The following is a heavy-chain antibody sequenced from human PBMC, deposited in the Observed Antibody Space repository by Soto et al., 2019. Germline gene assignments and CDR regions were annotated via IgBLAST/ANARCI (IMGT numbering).Heavy chain of an antibody. D-gene: IGHD6-13*01. J-gene: IGHJ3*02. CDR1: GFTFSSYG. V-gene: IGHV3-33*01. CDR3: ARGYSLRVPHREGAFGI. Sequence: PGGSLRLSCAASGFTFSSYGMHWVRQAPGKGLEWVAVIWYDGSNKYYADSVKGRFTISRDNSKNTLYLQMNSLRAEDTAVYYCARGYSLRVPHREGAFGIWGQGTMVTVSS. CDR2: IWYDGSNK.